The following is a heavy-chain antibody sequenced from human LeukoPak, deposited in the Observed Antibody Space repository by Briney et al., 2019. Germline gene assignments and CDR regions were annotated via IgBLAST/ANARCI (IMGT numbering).Heavy chain of an antibody. Sequence: PSETLSLTCAVSGGSIGSGGYSWSWIRQPPGKGLEWIGYIYHSGSTYYNPSLKSRVTISVDRSKNQFSLKLSSVTAADTAVYYCARTSIAARRANAFDIWGQGTMVTVSS. CDR2: IYHSGST. D-gene: IGHD6-6*01. CDR3: ARTSIAARRANAFDI. CDR1: GGSIGSGGYS. J-gene: IGHJ3*02. V-gene: IGHV4-30-2*01.